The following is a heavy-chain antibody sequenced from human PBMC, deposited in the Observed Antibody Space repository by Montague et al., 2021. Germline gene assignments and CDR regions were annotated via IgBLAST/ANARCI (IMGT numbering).Heavy chain of an antibody. D-gene: IGHD3-10*01. Sequence: CAISGDSVSNNNAAWNWIRESPSRGLEWLGRTYYRSTWYTDYAVSAKGRIAINPDTSKNQFSLRLNSVTPEDTAVYYCAREGVGDLLFSFDSWGQGTLVTVSS. J-gene: IGHJ4*02. CDR3: AREGVGDLLFSFDS. CDR2: TYYRSTWYT. CDR1: GDSVSNNNAA. V-gene: IGHV6-1*01.